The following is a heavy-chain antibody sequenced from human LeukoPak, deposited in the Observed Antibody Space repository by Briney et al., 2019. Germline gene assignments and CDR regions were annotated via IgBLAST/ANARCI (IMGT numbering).Heavy chain of an antibody. V-gene: IGHV3-23*01. J-gene: IGHJ4*02. CDR1: GFTSTNYA. CDR2: LIGSSGST. CDR3: AKGAYDYIEIGYFDS. Sequence: GGSLRLSCVASGFTSTNYAMNWVRQAPGKGLEWVSVLIGSSGSTDYADSVRGRFTISRDNSKNTVFLQMNSLRAEDTAIYHCAKGAYDYIEIGYFDSWGQGTLVTVSS. D-gene: IGHD5-12*01.